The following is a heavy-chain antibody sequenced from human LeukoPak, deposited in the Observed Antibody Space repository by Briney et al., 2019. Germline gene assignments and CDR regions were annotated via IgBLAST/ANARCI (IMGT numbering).Heavy chain of an antibody. Sequence: KPSETLSLTCTVSGGSISSYYWSWIRQPPGKGLEWIGYIYYSGSTNYNPSLKSRVTISVDTSKNQFSLKLSSVTAADTAVYYCARGPEPVYGLDYWGQGTLVTVSS. CDR2: IYYSGST. CDR1: GGSISSYY. J-gene: IGHJ4*02. D-gene: IGHD1-14*01. CDR3: ARGPEPVYGLDY. V-gene: IGHV4-59*01.